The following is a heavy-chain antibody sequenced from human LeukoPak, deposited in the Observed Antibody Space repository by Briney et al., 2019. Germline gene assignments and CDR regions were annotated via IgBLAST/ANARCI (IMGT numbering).Heavy chain of an antibody. CDR3: SRVRTIFGVVIFENWFDP. CDR1: GYTFTGYY. Sequence: ASVKVSCKASGYTFTGYYMHWVRQAPGQGLEWMGWINSNSGGTNYAQKFQGRVTMTRDTSISTAYMELSRLRSDDTAVYYCSRVRTIFGVVIFENWFDPWGQGTLVTVSS. CDR2: INSNSGGT. J-gene: IGHJ5*02. V-gene: IGHV1-2*02. D-gene: IGHD3-3*01.